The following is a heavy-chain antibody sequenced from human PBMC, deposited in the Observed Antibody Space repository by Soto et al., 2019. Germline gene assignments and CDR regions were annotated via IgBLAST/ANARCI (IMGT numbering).Heavy chain of an antibody. CDR1: GYRFSNYW. Sequence: GESLKISCKGSGYRFSNYWMTWVRQMPGKGLEWMGKIDPTDSYTNYSPSFQGHVTISADKSISTAYLQWSSLKVSDTAMYYCARQTDGATETTDYWGQGTLVTVSS. V-gene: IGHV5-10-1*01. D-gene: IGHD4-17*01. CDR3: ARQTDGATETTDY. CDR2: IDPTDSYT. J-gene: IGHJ4*02.